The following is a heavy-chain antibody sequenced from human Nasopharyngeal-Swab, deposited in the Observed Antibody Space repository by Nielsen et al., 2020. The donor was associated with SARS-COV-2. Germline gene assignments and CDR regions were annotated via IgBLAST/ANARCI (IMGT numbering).Heavy chain of an antibody. D-gene: IGHD1-26*01. Sequence: LKIYCAASGFTFRSSAMIWVRQAPGQGREWVSAISGSGGSTYYADSVKGRFTISRDNSKNTLYLQMNSLRAEDTAVHYYAQLGATNRNYFDYWGQGTLVTVSS. J-gene: IGHJ4*02. CDR3: AQLGATNRNYFDY. CDR2: ISGSGGST. CDR1: GFTFRSSA. V-gene: IGHV3-23*01.